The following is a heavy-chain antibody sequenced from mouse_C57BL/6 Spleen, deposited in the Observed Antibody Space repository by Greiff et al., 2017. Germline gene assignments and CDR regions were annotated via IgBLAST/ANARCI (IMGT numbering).Heavy chain of an antibody. D-gene: IGHD1-1*01. V-gene: IGHV1-80*01. CDR1: GYAFSSYW. J-gene: IGHJ1*03. CDR2: IYPGDGDT. Sequence: QVQLKQSGAELVKPGASVKISCKASGYAFSSYWMNWVKQRPGKGLEWIGQIYPGDGDTNYNGKFKGKATLTADKSSSTAYMQLSSLTSEDSAVYFCARRGYGSSRDWYFDVWGTGTTVTVSS. CDR3: ARRGYGSSRDWYFDV.